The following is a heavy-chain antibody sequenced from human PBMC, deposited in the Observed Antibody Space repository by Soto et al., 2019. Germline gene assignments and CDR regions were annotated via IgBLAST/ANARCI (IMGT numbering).Heavy chain of an antibody. V-gene: IGHV3-53*01. Sequence: GGSLRLSCASSGFTVSSNYMTLVRQAPGKGLEWVSVIYSVGSTYYAGSVKGRFTISRDTSKNTLYPQMNSLRAEDTAVYYCARVSGQPPLWYWGQGTLVTVSS. CDR3: ARVSGQPPLWY. CDR2: IYSVGST. D-gene: IGHD2-21*01. CDR1: GFTVSSNY. J-gene: IGHJ4*02.